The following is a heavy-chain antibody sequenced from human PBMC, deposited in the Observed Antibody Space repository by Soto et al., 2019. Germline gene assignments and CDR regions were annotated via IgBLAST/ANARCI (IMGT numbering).Heavy chain of an antibody. D-gene: IGHD3-9*01. J-gene: IGHJ3*02. V-gene: IGHV3-21*01. Sequence: GGSLRLSCAASGFTFSSYSMNWVRQAPGKGLEWVSSISSSSSYIYYADSVKGRFTISRDNAKNSLYLQMNSLRAEDTAVYYCARGLGPLTTGYYDILTGYSAPPPAFDIWGQGTMVTVSS. CDR2: ISSSSSYI. CDR3: ARGLGPLTTGYYDILTGYSAPPPAFDI. CDR1: GFTFSSYS.